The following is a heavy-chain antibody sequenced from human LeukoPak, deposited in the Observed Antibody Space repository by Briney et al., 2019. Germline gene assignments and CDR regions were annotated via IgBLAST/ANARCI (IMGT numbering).Heavy chain of an antibody. J-gene: IGHJ4*02. D-gene: IGHD3-22*01. Sequence: GGPLRLSCAASGFTFSSYAMHWVRQAPGKGLEWVAVISYDGSNKYYADSVKGRFTISRDNSKNTQYLQMNSLRAEDTAVYYCARGAYYYDSSGFYRPLDYWGQGTLVTVSS. V-gene: IGHV3-30*01. CDR1: GFTFSSYA. CDR3: ARGAYYYDSSGFYRPLDY. CDR2: ISYDGSNK.